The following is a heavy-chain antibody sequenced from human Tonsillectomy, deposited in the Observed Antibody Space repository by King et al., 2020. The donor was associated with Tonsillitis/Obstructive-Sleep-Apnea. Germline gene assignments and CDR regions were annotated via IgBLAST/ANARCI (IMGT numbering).Heavy chain of an antibody. V-gene: IGHV5-10-1*03. J-gene: IGHJ5*02. Sequence: VQLMQSGAEVKKPGESLRISCKGSGYSFTNYWISWVRQMPGKGLEWMGRIDPSDSYTNYSPSFQGHVTISADKSISTAYLQWSSLKASDTAMYYCARVDCSSASCYTENWFDLLGQGTLVTVSS. CDR1: GYSFTNYW. CDR3: ARVDCSSASCYTENWFDL. D-gene: IGHD2-2*02. CDR2: IDPSDSYT.